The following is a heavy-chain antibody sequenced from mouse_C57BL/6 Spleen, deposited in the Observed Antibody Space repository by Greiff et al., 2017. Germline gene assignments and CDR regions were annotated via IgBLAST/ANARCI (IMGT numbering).Heavy chain of an antibody. D-gene: IGHD1-1*01. CDR3: ADYYGSSPFAY. CDR2: IYPRDGST. V-gene: IGHV1-85*01. J-gene: IGHJ3*01. Sequence: QVQLQQSGPELVKPGASVKLSCKASGYTFTSYDINWVKQRPGQGLEWIGWIYPRDGSTKYNEKFKGKATLTVDTSSSTAYMELHSLTSEDSAVYFCADYYGSSPFAYWGQGTLVTVSA. CDR1: GYTFTSYD.